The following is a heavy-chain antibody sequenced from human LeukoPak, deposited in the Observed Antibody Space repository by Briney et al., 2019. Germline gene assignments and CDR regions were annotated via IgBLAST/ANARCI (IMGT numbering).Heavy chain of an antibody. D-gene: IGHD3-3*01. CDR3: AKAGLRFLEWQIDY. V-gene: IGHV3-23*01. Sequence: PGGSLRLSCAAPGFTFSSYAMSWVRQAPGKGLEWVSAISGSGGSTYYADSVKGRFTISRDNSKNTLYLQMNSLRAEDTAVYYCAKAGLRFLEWQIDYWGQGTLVTVSS. CDR1: GFTFSSYA. CDR2: ISGSGGST. J-gene: IGHJ4*02.